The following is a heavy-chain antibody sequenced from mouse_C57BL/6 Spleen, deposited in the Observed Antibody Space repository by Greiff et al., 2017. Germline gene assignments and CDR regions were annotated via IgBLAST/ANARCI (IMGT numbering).Heavy chain of an antibody. CDR3: ASEEGWFAY. J-gene: IGHJ3*01. Sequence: VQLQQSGPELVKPGASVKISCKASGYAFSSSWMNWVKQRPGKGLEWIGRIYPGDGDTNYNGKFKGKATLTADKSSSTAYMQLSSLTSEDSAVYFCASEEGWFAYWGQGTLVTVSA. CDR1: GYAFSSSW. V-gene: IGHV1-82*01. CDR2: IYPGDGDT.